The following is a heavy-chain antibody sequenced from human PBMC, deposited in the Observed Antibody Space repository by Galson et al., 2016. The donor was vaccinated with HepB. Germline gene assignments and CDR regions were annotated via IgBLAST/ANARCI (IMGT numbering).Heavy chain of an antibody. CDR2: IYPADSDI. CDR3: GKLKSGFGRNGDYAFDI. V-gene: IGHV5-51*01. CDR1: GYSFTRYW. D-gene: IGHD5-12*01. J-gene: IGHJ3*02. Sequence: QSGAEVKKPGDSLKISCKGSGYSFTRYWIGWVRQMPGKGLEWMGTIYPADSDIRYSPSFQGQVTISADKSISTAYLQWSSLKASDSAMYYCGKLKSGFGRNGDYAFDIWGHGTMVIVSS.